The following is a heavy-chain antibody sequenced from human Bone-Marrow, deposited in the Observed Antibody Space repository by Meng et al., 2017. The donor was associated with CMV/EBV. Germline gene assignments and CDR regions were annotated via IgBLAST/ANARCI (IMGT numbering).Heavy chain of an antibody. CDR1: DDFVSSDTYY. CDR2: IYYNGGT. CDR3: ARDRGDV. J-gene: IGHJ6*02. V-gene: IGHV4-61*01. Sequence: SETLSLTCSVSDDFVSSDTYYWNWIRQPPGKGLEWIGYIYYNGGTNYNPSLKSPVTMSIDTSKKQFSLRLSSVTAADTAVYYCARDRGDVWGQGTTVTVSS.